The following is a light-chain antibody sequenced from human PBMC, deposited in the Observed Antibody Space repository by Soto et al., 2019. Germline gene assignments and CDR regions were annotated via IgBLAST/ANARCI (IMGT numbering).Light chain of an antibody. CDR3: QQYFEWPPMT. Sequence: EVVMTQSPATLSVSPGERATLSCRASETVATNLAWYQQKPGQAPRLLLSGASTRAAGISDRFRGSGSGTEFTLTICSLRSEDSAIYYCQQYFEWPPMTFGQGTKVEI. V-gene: IGKV3-15*01. CDR2: GAS. J-gene: IGKJ1*01. CDR1: ETVATN.